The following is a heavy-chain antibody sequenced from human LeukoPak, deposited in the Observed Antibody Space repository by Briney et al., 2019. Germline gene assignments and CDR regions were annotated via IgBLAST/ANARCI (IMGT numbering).Heavy chain of an antibody. Sequence: GGSLRLSCLTSGFTLSTNAMSWVRQAPGKGLEWISGISGSGASTYYADSVKGRFTISRDDSRNTLYLQMDSLRVEDTAVYFCARDFRRYSYGPIDYWGQGTLVTVSS. CDR2: ISGSGAST. CDR3: ARDFRRYSYGPIDY. V-gene: IGHV3-23*01. D-gene: IGHD5-18*01. J-gene: IGHJ4*02. CDR1: GFTLSTNA.